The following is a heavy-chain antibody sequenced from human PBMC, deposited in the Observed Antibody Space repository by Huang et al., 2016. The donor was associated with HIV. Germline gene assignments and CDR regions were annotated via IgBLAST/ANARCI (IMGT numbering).Heavy chain of an antibody. J-gene: IGHJ3*01. CDR3: AKDLGQCISTSGYFRGMDV. D-gene: IGHD5-12*01. Sequence: QLHLVESGGGVVQPGRSLRLPCAASGFCFKTYGMHWVRQAPGKGLEWVAIIPYDGDYKNYSAFAKGRFTISRDNSKNTVSLEMNIVRPDDTAMYYCAKDLGQCISTSGYFRGMDVWGQGTMVTVSS. V-gene: IGHV3-30*18. CDR1: GFCFKTYG. CDR2: IPYDGDYK.